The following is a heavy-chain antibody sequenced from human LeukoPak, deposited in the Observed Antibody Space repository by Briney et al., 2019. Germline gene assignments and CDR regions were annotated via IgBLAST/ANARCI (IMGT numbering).Heavy chain of an antibody. D-gene: IGHD3-10*01. J-gene: IGHJ4*02. CDR1: GYTFTSYA. Sequence: ASVKVSCKASGYTFTSYAMHWGRQAPGQRLEWMGWINAGNGNTKYSQKFQGRVTITRDTSASTAYMELSSLRSEDTAVYYCARDRAYYYAEYYFDYWGQGTLVTVSS. V-gene: IGHV1-3*01. CDR3: ARDRAYYYAEYYFDY. CDR2: INAGNGNT.